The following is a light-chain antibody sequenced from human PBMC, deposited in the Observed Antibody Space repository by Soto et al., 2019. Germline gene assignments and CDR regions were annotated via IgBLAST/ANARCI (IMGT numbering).Light chain of an antibody. Sequence: DVVMTQSPLSLPVTLGQPASISCRSSQSLVYTDGNIYLHWFQQRPGQSPRRLIYKVSNRDSGVPDRFSGSGSGTDFRLEISSVEAEDVGTYYCMQGKNWPFTFGPGTKVEI. CDR2: KVS. V-gene: IGKV2-30*01. CDR3: MQGKNWPFT. J-gene: IGKJ3*01. CDR1: QSLVYTDGNIY.